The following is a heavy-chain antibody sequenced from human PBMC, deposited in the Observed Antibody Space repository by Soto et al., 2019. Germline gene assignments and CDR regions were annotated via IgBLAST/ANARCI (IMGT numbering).Heavy chain of an antibody. CDR3: ARDAELDGYLL. D-gene: IGHD5-12*01. CDR2: ISSGGSTI. V-gene: IGHV3-48*03. Sequence: EVQLVESGGALVQPGGSLRLSCAASGFTFSSYEMNWVRQAPGKGLEWVSYISSGGSTIYYADSVKGRFTISRDNAKNSLYLQMNSLRAEDTAVYYCARDAELDGYLLWGQGTLVTVSS. CDR1: GFTFSSYE. J-gene: IGHJ4*02.